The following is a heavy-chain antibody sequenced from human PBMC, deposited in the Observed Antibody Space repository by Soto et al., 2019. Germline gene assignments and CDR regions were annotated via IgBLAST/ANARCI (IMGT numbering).Heavy chain of an antibody. Sequence: ASVKVSCKASGYTFTGYYMHWVRQAPGQGLEWMGWINPNSGGTNYAQKFQGWVTMTRDTSISTAYMELSRLRSDDTAVYYCSRDYYDFWSGPNAFDIWGQGTMVTVSS. CDR3: SRDYYDFWSGPNAFDI. V-gene: IGHV1-2*04. J-gene: IGHJ3*02. CDR2: INPNSGGT. D-gene: IGHD3-3*01. CDR1: GYTFTGYY.